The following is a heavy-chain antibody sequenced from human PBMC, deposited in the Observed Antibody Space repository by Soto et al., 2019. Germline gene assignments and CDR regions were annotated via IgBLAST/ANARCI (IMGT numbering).Heavy chain of an antibody. J-gene: IGHJ3*02. CDR1: GYTFTSYD. CDR2: MNPNSGNT. V-gene: IGHV1-8*01. D-gene: IGHD3-16*02. Sequence: ASVKVSCKASGYTFTSYDINWVRQATGQGLEWMGWMNPNSGNTGYAQKFQGRVTMTRNTSISTAYMELSSLRSEDTAVYYCARGPTYDYIWGSYRYTYAFDIWGQGTMVTVSS. CDR3: ARGPTYDYIWGSYRYTYAFDI.